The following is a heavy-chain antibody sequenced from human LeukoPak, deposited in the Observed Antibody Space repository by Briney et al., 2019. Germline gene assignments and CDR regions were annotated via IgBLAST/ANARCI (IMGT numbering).Heavy chain of an antibody. CDR3: ARWPYSSSYYFDY. CDR2: ITSGTTYI. CDR1: GFTFSNYA. Sequence: GGSLRLSCAVSGFTFSNYAMNWVRQAPGKGLEWVSSITSGTTYIYYADSVRGRFTLSRDNAKNSLYLQMNSLRAEDTAVYYCARWPYSSSYYFDYWGQGTLVTVSS. J-gene: IGHJ4*02. D-gene: IGHD6-6*01. V-gene: IGHV3-21*01.